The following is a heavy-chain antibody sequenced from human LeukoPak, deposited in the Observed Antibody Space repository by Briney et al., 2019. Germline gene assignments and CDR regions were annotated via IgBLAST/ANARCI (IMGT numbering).Heavy chain of an antibody. D-gene: IGHD3-10*01. CDR3: ARAGEGPITMVRGVVYYYGMDV. V-gene: IGHV1-24*01. CDR1: GYTLTELS. Sequence: ASVKVSCKVSGYTLTELSMHWVRQAPGKGLEWMGGFDPEDGETIYAQKFQGRVTMTEDTSTDTAYMELSSLRSEDTAVYYCARAGEGPITMVRGVVYYYGMDVWGKGTTVTVSS. CDR2: FDPEDGET. J-gene: IGHJ6*04.